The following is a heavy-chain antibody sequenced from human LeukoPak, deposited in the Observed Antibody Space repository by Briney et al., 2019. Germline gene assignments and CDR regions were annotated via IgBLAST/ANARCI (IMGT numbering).Heavy chain of an antibody. CDR2: ISSSSSYI. CDR1: GFTFSSYS. J-gene: IGHJ4*02. V-gene: IGHV3-21*01. D-gene: IGHD6-13*01. Sequence: GGSLRLSCAASGFTFSSYSMNWVRQAPGKGLEWVSSISSSSSYIYYADSVKGRFTISRDNAKNSLYLQMNSLRAEDTAVYYCARGMAAAGRLDYFDYWGQGTLVTVSS. CDR3: ARGMAAAGRLDYFDY.